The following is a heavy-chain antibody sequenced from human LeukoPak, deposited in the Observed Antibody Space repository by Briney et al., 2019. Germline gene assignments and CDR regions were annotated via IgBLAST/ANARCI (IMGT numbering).Heavy chain of an antibody. CDR1: GFTFSSYW. J-gene: IGHJ1*01. CDR3: ARQPAAAGTKVYFQH. D-gene: IGHD6-13*01. CDR2: IKQDGSEK. V-gene: IGHV3-7*01. Sequence: TGGSLRLSCAASGFTFSSYWMSWVRQAPGKGLEWVANIKQDGSEKYYVDSVKGRFTISRDNAKNSLYLQMNSLRAEDTAVYYCARQPAAAGTKVYFQHWGQGTLVTVSS.